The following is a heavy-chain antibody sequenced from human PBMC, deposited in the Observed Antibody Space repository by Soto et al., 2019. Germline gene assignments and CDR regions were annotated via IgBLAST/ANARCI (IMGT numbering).Heavy chain of an antibody. V-gene: IGHV3-74*01. CDR3: ARPWGALTKFDS. J-gene: IGHJ4*02. D-gene: IGHD3-16*01. CDR2: ITPDGRST. Sequence: EARLVESGGGLVQPGGSLTLSCTASGFTFSSQWMHWVRQAPGQGLVWVSHITPDGRSTRYADSVKGRFTISRDNTKNTLYLEMNSLRAEDTAVYFCARPWGALTKFDSRGQGTLVIVSS. CDR1: GFTFSSQW.